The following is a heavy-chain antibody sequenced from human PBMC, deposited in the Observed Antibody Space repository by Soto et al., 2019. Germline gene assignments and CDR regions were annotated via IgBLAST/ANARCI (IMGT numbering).Heavy chain of an antibody. D-gene: IGHD1-26*01. CDR1: GFSFSNSW. Sequence: EVQLVESGGGLVQPGGSLRLSCAASGFSFSNSWMSWVRQAPGKGLEWVAHINEDGSEKYYVDSVKGRFTISRDNAKNSLFLQVNSLRAEDTAVYYCTRDPFMGSYNSYGMDVWGQRTTVTVSS. V-gene: IGHV3-7*01. CDR3: TRDPFMGSYNSYGMDV. J-gene: IGHJ6*02. CDR2: INEDGSEK.